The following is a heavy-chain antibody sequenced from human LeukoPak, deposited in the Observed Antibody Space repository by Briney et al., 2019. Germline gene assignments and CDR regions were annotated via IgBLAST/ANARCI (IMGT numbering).Heavy chain of an antibody. D-gene: IGHD5-18*01. J-gene: IGHJ6*02. CDR3: ARDRGGYSYGALNYYYYGMDV. Sequence: GASVKVSCKASGYTFTGYYMHWVRQAPGQGLEWMGLINPNSGGTNYAQKFQGRVTMTRDTSISTAYMELSRLRSDDTAVYYCARDRGGYSYGALNYYYYGMDVWGQGTTVTVSS. V-gene: IGHV1-2*06. CDR1: GYTFTGYY. CDR2: INPNSGGT.